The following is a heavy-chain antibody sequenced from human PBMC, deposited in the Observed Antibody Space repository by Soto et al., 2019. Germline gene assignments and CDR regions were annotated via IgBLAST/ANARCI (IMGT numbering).Heavy chain of an antibody. V-gene: IGHV3-30-3*01. Sequence: GGSLRLSCAASGFTFSSYAMHWVRQAPGKGLEWVAVISYDGSNKYYADSVKGRFTISRDNSKNTLYLQMNSLRAEDTAVYYCARDVGSIAAAGTADYWGQGTLVTVSS. CDR3: ARDVGSIAAAGTADY. J-gene: IGHJ4*02. D-gene: IGHD6-13*01. CDR1: GFTFSSYA. CDR2: ISYDGSNK.